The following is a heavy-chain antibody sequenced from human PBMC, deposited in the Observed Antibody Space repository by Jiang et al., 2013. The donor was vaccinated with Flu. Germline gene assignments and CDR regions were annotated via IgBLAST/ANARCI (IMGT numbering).Heavy chain of an antibody. CDR2: IIPIFGTT. V-gene: IGHV1-69*01. CDR3: ARGRGYGEYDFDY. D-gene: IGHD4-17*01. J-gene: IGHJ4*02. Sequence: GAEVKKPGSSVKVSCKVSGDTFSYSISWVRQAPGQGLEWMGGIIPIFGTTNYAQKFQDRVTISADESTSAAYMELSSLRSEDTAVYYCARGRGYGEYDFDYWGQGTLV. CDR1: GDTFSYS.